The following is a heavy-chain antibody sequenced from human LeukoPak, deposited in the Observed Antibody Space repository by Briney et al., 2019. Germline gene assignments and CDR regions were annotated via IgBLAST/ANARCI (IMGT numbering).Heavy chain of an antibody. D-gene: IGHD3-10*02. J-gene: IGHJ4*02. Sequence: PGGPLSLSCAASGFTFSSYAMSWVRQAPGKGLEWVSAISGSGGSTYYADSVKGRFTISRDNSKNTLYLQMNSLRAEDTAVYYCAKDRGLLFGEFHDYWGQGTLVTVSS. CDR3: AKDRGLLFGEFHDY. CDR2: ISGSGGST. CDR1: GFTFSSYA. V-gene: IGHV3-23*01.